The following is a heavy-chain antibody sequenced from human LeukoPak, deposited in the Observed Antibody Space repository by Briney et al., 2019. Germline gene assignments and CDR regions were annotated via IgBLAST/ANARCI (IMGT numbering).Heavy chain of an antibody. V-gene: IGHV1-46*01. CDR1: GYTFTSYY. Sequence: ASVKVSCKASGYTFTSYYIHWVRQAPGQGLEWMGIINPSGGSTSYAQKFQGRVTMTRDTSTSTVYMELSSLRSEDTAVYYCARVASSGNDAFDIRGQGTMVTVSS. CDR3: ARVASSGNDAFDI. J-gene: IGHJ3*02. CDR2: INPSGGST. D-gene: IGHD3-10*01.